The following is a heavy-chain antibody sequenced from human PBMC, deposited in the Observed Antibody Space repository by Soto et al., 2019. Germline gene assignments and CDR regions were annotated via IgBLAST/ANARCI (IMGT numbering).Heavy chain of an antibody. CDR2: IIPIFGTA. V-gene: IGHV1-69*13. CDR3: ARDYDFWSGPSPLMDV. D-gene: IGHD3-3*01. CDR1: GGTFSSYA. Sequence: SVKVSCKASGGTFSSYAISWVRQAPGQGLEWMGGIIPIFGTANYAQKFQGRVTITADESTSTAYMELSSLRSEDTAVYYCARDYDFWSGPSPLMDVWGQGTTVTVSS. J-gene: IGHJ6*02.